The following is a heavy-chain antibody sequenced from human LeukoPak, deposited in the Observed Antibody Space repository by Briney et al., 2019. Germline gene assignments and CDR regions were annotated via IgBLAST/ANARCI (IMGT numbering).Heavy chain of an antibody. V-gene: IGHV3-9*01. CDR3: AKDIYDFWSGYYSTRFKDYYYGMDV. D-gene: IGHD3-3*01. CDR2: ISWNSGSI. CDR1: GFTFDDYA. Sequence: GGSLRLSCAASGFTFDDYAMHWVRQAPGKGLEWVSGISWNSGSIGYADSVKGRFTISRDNAKNSLYLQMNSLRAEDTALYYCAKDIYDFWSGYYSTRFKDYYYGMDVWGQGTTVTVPS. J-gene: IGHJ6*02.